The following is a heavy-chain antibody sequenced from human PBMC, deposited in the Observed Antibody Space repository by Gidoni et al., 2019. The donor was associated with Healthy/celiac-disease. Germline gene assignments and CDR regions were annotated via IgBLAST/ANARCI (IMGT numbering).Heavy chain of an antibody. D-gene: IGHD2-15*01. CDR3: ARGTNSGGSCYPSCWYFDL. CDR2: ISSSSSTI. J-gene: IGHJ2*01. V-gene: IGHV3-48*01. Sequence: EVQLVESGGGLVQPGGSLRLSCAASGFTFSSYSRNWVRQAPGKGLAGVSYISSSSSTIYYADAVKGRFTISRDNAKNSLYLQMNSLGAEDTAVYYCARGTNSGGSCYPSCWYFDLWGRGTLVTVSS. CDR1: GFTFSSYS.